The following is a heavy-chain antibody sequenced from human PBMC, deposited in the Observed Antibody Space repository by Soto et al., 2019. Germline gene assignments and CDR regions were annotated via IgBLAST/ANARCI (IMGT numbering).Heavy chain of an antibody. CDR2: INAGGGST. J-gene: IGHJ4*02. CDR1: GYTFTSHV. D-gene: IGHD2-15*01. V-gene: IGHV1-3*01. CDR3: ASASGGLRDY. Sequence: ASVKVSCKASGYTFTSHVMHWVRQAPGQRLEWMGWINAGGGSTNYSQKFQGRVTITRDTSTSTAYMELSSLRSEDTAVYYCASASGGLRDYWGQGTLVTVSS.